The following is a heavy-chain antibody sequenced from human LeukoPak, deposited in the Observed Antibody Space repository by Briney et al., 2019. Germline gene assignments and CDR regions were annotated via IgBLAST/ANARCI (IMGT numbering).Heavy chain of an antibody. CDR3: ATSPPRNYDSSGYNYFDD. D-gene: IGHD3-22*01. V-gene: IGHV1-69*01. CDR2: IIPNFGRA. Sequence: GSSVKLSCNSAAAAFSSNTISWEREAPGQGLELLGVIIPNFGRANYAQKFQGRVPITADESTGKAYMELRRQRLEDTAVYECATSPPRNYDSSGYNYFDDWGQGTLVTVSS. CDR1: AAAFSSNT. J-gene: IGHJ4*02.